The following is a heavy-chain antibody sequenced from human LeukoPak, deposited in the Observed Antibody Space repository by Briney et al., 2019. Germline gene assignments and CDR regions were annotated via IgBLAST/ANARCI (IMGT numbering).Heavy chain of an antibody. Sequence: PWSSLRLSCAAPGFTFRSYGMHWVRQVPGKGLEWGAVISYDGSNKYYPDCVKGRFTIPRDNSKNTLYLQMNSLRAEDTAVYYSAQCTMVRGGPLAYWGQGTLVTVYS. CDR2: ISYDGSNK. CDR1: GFTFRSYG. V-gene: IGHV3-30*18. D-gene: IGHD3-10*01. J-gene: IGHJ4*02. CDR3: AQCTMVRGGPLAY.